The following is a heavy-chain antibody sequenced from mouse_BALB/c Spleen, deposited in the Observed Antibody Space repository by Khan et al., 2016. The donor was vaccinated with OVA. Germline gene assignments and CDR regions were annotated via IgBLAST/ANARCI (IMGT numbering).Heavy chain of an antibody. J-gene: IGHJ2*01. CDR1: GYTFTDYN. CDR3: ARYDYYYFDY. CDR2: ISPYNGGT. Sequence: DVQLQESGPELVKPGASVKISCKASGYTFTDYNMHWVKQSHGKSLEWIGYISPYNGGTGYSQKFKNKATLTVDNSSSTAYMELRSLTSEDSSVYYGARYDYYYFDYWGQGTTLTVSS. V-gene: IGHV1S29*02. D-gene: IGHD2-4*01.